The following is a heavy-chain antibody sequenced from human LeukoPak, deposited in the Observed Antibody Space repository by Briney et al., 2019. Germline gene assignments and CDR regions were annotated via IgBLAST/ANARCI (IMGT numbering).Heavy chain of an antibody. Sequence: EGSLRLSCAASGLTVSSYSMNWVRQAPGKGLEWVSYISSSSSTIYYADSVKGRFTISRDNAKNSLYLQMNSLRDEDTAVYYCARARAPGRSGFDYWGQGTLVTVSS. J-gene: IGHJ4*02. V-gene: IGHV3-48*02. CDR1: GLTVSSYS. CDR3: ARARAPGRSGFDY. CDR2: ISSSSSTI. D-gene: IGHD2-15*01.